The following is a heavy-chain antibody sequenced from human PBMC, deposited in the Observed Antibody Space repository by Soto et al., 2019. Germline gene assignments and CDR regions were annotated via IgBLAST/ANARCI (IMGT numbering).Heavy chain of an antibody. CDR2: IKSDAYGGAI. Sequence: EVQLVESGGGLVKPGGSLRLSCAGSGFTFSNAWMSWVRRAPGKGLEWVGRIKSDAYGGAIDYAASVKGRFTISIDDSKNELFLQMNHLRAEVTAVYSCTTTKGRLEPPTNDFWGQGTLVIVSS. CDR3: TTTKGRLEPPTNDF. V-gene: IGHV3-15*01. D-gene: IGHD2-8*01. CDR1: GFTFSNAW. J-gene: IGHJ4*02.